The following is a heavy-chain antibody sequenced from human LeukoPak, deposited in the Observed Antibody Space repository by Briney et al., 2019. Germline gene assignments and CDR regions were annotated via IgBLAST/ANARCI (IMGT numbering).Heavy chain of an antibody. CDR2: IYYSGST. CDR1: GGSISSGDYY. V-gene: IGHV4-30-4*08. J-gene: IGHJ4*02. D-gene: IGHD6-6*01. Sequence: PSQTLSLTCTVSGGSISSGDYYWSWIRQPPGEGLEWIGYIYYSGSTYYNPSLKSRVTISVDTSKNQFSLKLSSVTAADTAVYYCARCIAARCYYFDYWGQGTLVTVSS. CDR3: ARCIAARCYYFDY.